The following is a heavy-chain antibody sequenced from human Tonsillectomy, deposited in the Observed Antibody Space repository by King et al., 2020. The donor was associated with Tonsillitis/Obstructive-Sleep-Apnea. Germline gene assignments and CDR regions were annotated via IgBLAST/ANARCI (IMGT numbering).Heavy chain of an antibody. V-gene: IGHV4-34*01. CDR1: GGSFSGYY. J-gene: IGHJ4*02. Sequence: VQLQQWGAGLLKPSETLSLTCPVYGGSFSGYYWSWIRQPPGKGLEWIGEINHSGSTNYNPSLKSRVTISIDTSKNQFSLKLSSVTAADTAVYYCAREDYDVWSGYPPIPDYWGQGTLVTVSS. CDR3: AREDYDVWSGYPPIPDY. CDR2: INHSGST. D-gene: IGHD3-3*01.